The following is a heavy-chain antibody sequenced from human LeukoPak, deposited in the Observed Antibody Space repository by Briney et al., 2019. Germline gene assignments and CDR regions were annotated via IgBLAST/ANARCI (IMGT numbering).Heavy chain of an antibody. Sequence: SETLSLTCTVSGGSISSSSYYWGWIRQPPGKALEWIGSIYYSGSTYYNPSLKSRVTISVDTSKKQFSLKMSSVTAADTAVYYCARPGGSSGSGFGPWGQGTLVTVSS. CDR3: ARPGGSSGSGFGP. J-gene: IGHJ5*02. V-gene: IGHV4-39*01. D-gene: IGHD6-25*01. CDR2: IYYSGST. CDR1: GGSISSSSYY.